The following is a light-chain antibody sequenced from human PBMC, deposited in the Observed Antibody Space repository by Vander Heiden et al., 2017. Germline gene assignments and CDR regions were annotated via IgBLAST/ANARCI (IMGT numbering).Light chain of an antibody. Sequence: QTVVTQEPSFSVSPGGTVTLTCGLSSGPVSTSYHPSWYQQTPGQAPRTLIYSTNTRSSGVPDRFSGSILGNKAALTITGAQTDDESDYYCVLYMGSGISVFGGGTKLTVL. J-gene: IGLJ3*02. CDR2: STN. CDR3: VLYMGSGISV. CDR1: SGPVSTSYH. V-gene: IGLV8-61*01.